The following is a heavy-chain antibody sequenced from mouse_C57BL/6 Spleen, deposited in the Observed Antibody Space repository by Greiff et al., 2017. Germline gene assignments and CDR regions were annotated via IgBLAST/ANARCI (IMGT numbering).Heavy chain of an antibody. J-gene: IGHJ3*01. CDR2: INPSTGGT. Sequence: VHVKQSGPELVKPGASVKISCKASGYSFTGYYMHWVKQSSEKSLEWIGEINPSTGGTSYNQKFKGKATLTVDKSSSTAYMQLKSLTSEDSAVYYCARGDSNFAWFAYWGQGTLVTVSA. CDR1: GYSFTGYY. D-gene: IGHD2-5*01. V-gene: IGHV1-43*01. CDR3: ARGDSNFAWFAY.